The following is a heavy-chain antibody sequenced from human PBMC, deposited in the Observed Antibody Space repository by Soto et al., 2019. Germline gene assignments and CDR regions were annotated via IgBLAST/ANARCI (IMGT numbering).Heavy chain of an antibody. CDR1: GGSISNVNW. CDR3: ARAISITMTRGVEGYGMDV. CDR2: IFHSGTT. Sequence: QVQLQQSGPGLVKPSGTLSLTCAVSGGSISNVNWWSWVRQPPGKGLEWIGEIFHSGTTNYNPSLNIRVTMSLDKSKTQFSLNLSSVTAADTAVYYCARAISITMTRGVEGYGMDVWGQGTTVTVSS. D-gene: IGHD3-10*01. V-gene: IGHV4-4*02. J-gene: IGHJ6*02.